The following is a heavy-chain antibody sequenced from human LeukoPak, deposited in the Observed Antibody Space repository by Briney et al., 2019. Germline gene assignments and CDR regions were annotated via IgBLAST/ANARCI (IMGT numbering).Heavy chain of an antibody. Sequence: PGRSLRLSCAASGFTFSSYSMNWVRQAPGKGLEWVSYISSSSSTIYYADSVKGRFTISRDNAKNSLYLQMNSLRDEDTAVYYCARGRRIAAAEGDFDYWGQGTLVTVSS. CDR3: ARGRRIAAAEGDFDY. CDR2: ISSSSSTI. CDR1: GFTFSSYS. J-gene: IGHJ4*02. V-gene: IGHV3-48*02. D-gene: IGHD6-13*01.